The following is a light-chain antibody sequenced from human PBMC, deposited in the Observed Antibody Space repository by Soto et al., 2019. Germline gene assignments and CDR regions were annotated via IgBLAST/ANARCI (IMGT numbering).Light chain of an antibody. CDR1: QDIRGA. Sequence: AIQVTQSPPPLSASFGDRVTITFRASQDIRGALAWYQQKPGKAPKLLIYDVSTVQSGVPSRFSGRGSGTEFTLTITSLQPEDFATYYCQQFNIYPITFGQGTRLEIK. CDR2: DVS. V-gene: IGKV1-13*02. J-gene: IGKJ5*01. CDR3: QQFNIYPIT.